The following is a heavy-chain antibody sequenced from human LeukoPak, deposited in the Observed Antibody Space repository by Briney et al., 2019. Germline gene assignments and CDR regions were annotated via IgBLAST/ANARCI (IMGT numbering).Heavy chain of an antibody. Sequence: PGGSLRLSCAASGFTFSNYWMHWVRQAPGKGLVWVSRINRDGGRTDYADSVKGRFTISRDNAKNTLYLQMSSLRAEDTAVYYCAGETSVGYWGQGTLVTVSS. J-gene: IGHJ4*02. CDR1: GFTFSNYW. V-gene: IGHV3-74*01. CDR2: INRDGGRT. CDR3: AGETSVGY. D-gene: IGHD4-23*01.